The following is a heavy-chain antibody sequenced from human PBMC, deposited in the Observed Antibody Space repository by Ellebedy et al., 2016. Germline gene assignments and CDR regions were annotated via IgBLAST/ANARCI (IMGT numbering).Heavy chain of an antibody. CDR3: AKGGPDYYDSSGYH. CDR1: GFTFDDYA. J-gene: IGHJ5*02. V-gene: IGHV3-9*01. CDR2: ISWNSGSI. Sequence: GGSLRLSXAASGFTFDDYAMHWVRQAPGKGLEWVSGISWNSGSIGYADSVKGRFTISRDNAKNSLYLQMNSLRAEDTALYYCAKGGPDYYDSSGYHWGQGTLVTVSS. D-gene: IGHD3-22*01.